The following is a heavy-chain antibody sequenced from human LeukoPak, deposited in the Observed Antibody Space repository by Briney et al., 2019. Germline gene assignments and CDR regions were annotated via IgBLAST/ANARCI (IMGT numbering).Heavy chain of an antibody. CDR2: INPSGGST. CDR1: GYTFTSYY. J-gene: IGHJ4*02. V-gene: IGHV1-46*01. CDR3: ARDPESKGVVPAAITHLGFDY. Sequence: ASVKVSCKASGYTFTSYYMHWVRQAPGQGLEWMGIINPSGGSTSYAQKFQGRVTMTRDTSTSTVYMGLSSLRSEDTAVYYCARDPESKGVVPAAITHLGFDYWGQGTLVTVSS. D-gene: IGHD2-2*01.